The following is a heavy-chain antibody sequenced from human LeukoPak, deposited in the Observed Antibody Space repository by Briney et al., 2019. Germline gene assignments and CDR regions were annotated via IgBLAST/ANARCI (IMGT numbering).Heavy chain of an antibody. Sequence: ASVKVSCKASGYTFTGYYMHWVRQAPGQGLEWMGRINPNNWGTNYAQKFQGRVTMTRDTSISTAYMELSRLRSDDTAVYYCARATTAAYCRGDCYSGTDYWGQGTLVTVSS. V-gene: IGHV1-2*06. J-gene: IGHJ4*02. CDR3: ARATTAAYCRGDCYSGTDY. CDR1: GYTFTGYY. CDR2: INPNNWGT. D-gene: IGHD2-21*02.